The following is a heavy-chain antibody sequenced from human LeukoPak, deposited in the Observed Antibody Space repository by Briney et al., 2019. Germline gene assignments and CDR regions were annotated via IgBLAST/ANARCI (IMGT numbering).Heavy chain of an antibody. Sequence: GGSLRLSCAASGFTVSSNYMSWVRQAPGKGLEWVSVIYSGGSTYYADSVKGRFTISRDNSKNTPYLLMNSLRAEDTAVYYCARDYCSSTSCRFDYWGQGTLVTVSS. V-gene: IGHV3-66*01. D-gene: IGHD2-2*01. CDR2: IYSGGST. CDR1: GFTVSSNY. J-gene: IGHJ4*02. CDR3: ARDYCSSTSCRFDY.